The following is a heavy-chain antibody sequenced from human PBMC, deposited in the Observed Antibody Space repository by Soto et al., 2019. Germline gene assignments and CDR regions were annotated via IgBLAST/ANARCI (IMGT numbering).Heavy chain of an antibody. CDR2: IYYSGST. J-gene: IGHJ6*02. CDR3: ARHVRNLLTYFDRQGLDV. D-gene: IGHD3-9*01. CDR1: GGSISSSSYY. V-gene: IGHV4-39*01. Sequence: SETLSLTCTVSGGSISSSSYYWGWIRQPPGKGLEWIGSIYYSGSTYYNPSLKSRVTISVDTSKNQFSLKLSSVTAADTAVYYCARHVRNLLTYFDRQGLDVWGQGTTVTASS.